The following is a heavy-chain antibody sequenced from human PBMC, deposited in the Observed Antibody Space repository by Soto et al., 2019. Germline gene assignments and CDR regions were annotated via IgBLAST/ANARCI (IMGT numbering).Heavy chain of an antibody. V-gene: IGHV1-18*01. D-gene: IGHD3-22*01. J-gene: IGHJ4*02. CDR1: GYSFITYG. Sequence: QVQLVQSGAEVKKPGASVKVSCKVSGYSFITYGVSWVRQAPGQGLDWMGWISTYNGNTKYAERLQGRVTMTTDTTTSTAYMELRSLRSYDTAVYYCARGPTDYHDNSGNYFFDYWGQGTLVTVSS. CDR3: ARGPTDYHDNSGNYFFDY. CDR2: ISTYNGNT.